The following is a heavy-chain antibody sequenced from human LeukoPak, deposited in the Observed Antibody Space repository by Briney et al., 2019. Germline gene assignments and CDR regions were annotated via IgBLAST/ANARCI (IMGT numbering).Heavy chain of an antibody. CDR2: ISHSGSS. V-gene: IGHV4-34*01. D-gene: IGHD3-10*01. Sequence: SETLSLTCAVYGGSFSGYYWSWVRQPPGKGLEWIGEISHSGSSNYNPSLKSRVIMSVDMSKSQFSLKVSSVTAADTAVYYCARGGVVRGVIVPVTGYFDLWGRGTLVTVSS. CDR1: GGSFSGYY. CDR3: ARGGVVRGVIVPVTGYFDL. J-gene: IGHJ2*01.